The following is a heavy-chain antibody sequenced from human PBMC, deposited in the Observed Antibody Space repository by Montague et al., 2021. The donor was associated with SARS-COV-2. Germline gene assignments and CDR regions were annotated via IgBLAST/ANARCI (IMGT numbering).Heavy chain of an antibody. D-gene: IGHD3-9*01. CDR2: IDASGTT. J-gene: IGHJ6*02. Sequence: TLSLTCTVSGXSIRSDGFYWNWIRQPAGKGLEWIGRIDASGTTNYKPSLESRVIISLDRSKNQFSLKLSSVIAADTAVYYCARSAFRYFDRPGMDVWGQGTTVTVSS. CDR1: GXSIRSDGFY. CDR3: ARSAFRYFDRPGMDV. V-gene: IGHV4-61*02.